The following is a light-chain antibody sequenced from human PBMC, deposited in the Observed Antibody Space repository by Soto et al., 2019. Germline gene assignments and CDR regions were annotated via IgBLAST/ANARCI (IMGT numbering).Light chain of an antibody. CDR1: SSDFGGDDF. CDR2: DVS. Sequence: QSALTQPRSVSGSPGQSVTISCTGTSSDFGGDDFVSWYQHHPAKAPKLMIYDVSKRPSGVPDRFSGSKSGNTASLTISGLQAEDEADYYCCSYAGGYTLYVFGTGTKVTVL. V-gene: IGLV2-11*01. J-gene: IGLJ1*01. CDR3: CSYAGGYTLYV.